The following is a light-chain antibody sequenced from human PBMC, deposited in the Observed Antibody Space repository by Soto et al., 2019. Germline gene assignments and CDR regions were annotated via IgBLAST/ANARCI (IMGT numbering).Light chain of an antibody. CDR3: HQYGSSPWT. Sequence: EIVMTQSPAALSVSPGAXAPLSSRASQSVSSNLAWYQQKPGQAPRLLIYGASTRATGIPDRFSGSGSETDVTLTITRLESEEFAGYSCHQYGSSPWTFGQGTRWIS. J-gene: IGKJ1*01. CDR1: QSVSSN. CDR2: GAS. V-gene: IGKV3-15*01.